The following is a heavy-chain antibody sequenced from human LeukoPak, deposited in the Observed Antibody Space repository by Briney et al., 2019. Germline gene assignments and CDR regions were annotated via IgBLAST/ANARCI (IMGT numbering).Heavy chain of an antibody. J-gene: IGHJ4*02. CDR2: IDIDGTGT. D-gene: IGHD3-22*01. CDR3: ARAVYYYDSSGAYYFDY. V-gene: IGHV3-74*01. CDR1: GFTFTNYW. Sequence: GGSLRLSCAASGFTFTNYWMHWVRQAPGKGLVWVSRIDIDGTGTSYADSVKGRFTISRDNAKNTLYLQMNSLRAEDTAVYYCARAVYYYDSSGAYYFDYWGQGTLVTVSS.